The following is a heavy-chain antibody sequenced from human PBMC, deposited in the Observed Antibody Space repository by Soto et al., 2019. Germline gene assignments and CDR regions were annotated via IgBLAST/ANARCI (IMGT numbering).Heavy chain of an antibody. CDR1: SFSICTSGVG. CDR2: IYWDDDQ. Sequence: QITLKESGPPLVKPTQTLTLTCTFSSFSICTSGVGVGWIRQPPRKALEWLALIYWDDDQGYSPSLKSRLTITQDTSKNPVVLTMTHIDPGDTATYYCAHRPRPGYFDDWGQGTLVTVSS. CDR3: AHRPRPGYFDD. V-gene: IGHV2-5*02. J-gene: IGHJ4*02. D-gene: IGHD1-1*01.